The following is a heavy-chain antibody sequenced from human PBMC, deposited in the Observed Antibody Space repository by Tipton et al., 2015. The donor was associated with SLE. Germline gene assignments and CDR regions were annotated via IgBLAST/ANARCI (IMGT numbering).Heavy chain of an antibody. CDR3: AKNFWSGRTPTWFDP. CDR2: IWYDGSNI. J-gene: IGHJ5*02. Sequence: QLVQSGGDVVQPGRSLRLSCATSGFSFSSYDMHWVRQAPGKGLEWVAVIWYDGSNIKYEDSVKGRFTISRDNAQNSLYLQMNSLRPEDTAVYYCAKNFWSGRTPTWFDPWGQGTLVTVSS. D-gene: IGHD3-3*01. CDR1: GFSFSSYD. V-gene: IGHV3-33*06.